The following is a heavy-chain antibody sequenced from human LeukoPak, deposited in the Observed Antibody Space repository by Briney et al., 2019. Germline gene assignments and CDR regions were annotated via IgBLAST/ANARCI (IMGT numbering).Heavy chain of an antibody. Sequence: GGSLRLSCAASGFTFSSYSMNWVRQAPGKGLEWVSSISSSSSYIYYADSVKGRFTISRDNAKNSLYLQMNSLRAEDTAVYYCARDTGITGTSLPDYWGQGTLVTVSS. CDR1: GFTFSSYS. V-gene: IGHV3-21*01. CDR3: ARDTGITGTSLPDY. CDR2: ISSSSSYI. J-gene: IGHJ4*02. D-gene: IGHD1-7*01.